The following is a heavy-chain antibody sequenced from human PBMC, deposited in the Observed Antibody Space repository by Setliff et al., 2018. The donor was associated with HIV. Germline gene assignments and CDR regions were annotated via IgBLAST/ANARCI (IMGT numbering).Heavy chain of an antibody. Sequence: SETLSLTCAVYGGSFSDYYWSWIRQPPGKGLERIGEINHSGSTNYNPSLKRRVTISVDTSKNQFSLKLNSVTAADTATYYCAAPRGMSTILVYWGQGSLVTVSS. V-gene: IGHV4-34*01. CDR2: INHSGST. CDR1: GGSFSDYY. J-gene: IGHJ4*02. CDR3: AAPRGMSTILVY. D-gene: IGHD3-9*01.